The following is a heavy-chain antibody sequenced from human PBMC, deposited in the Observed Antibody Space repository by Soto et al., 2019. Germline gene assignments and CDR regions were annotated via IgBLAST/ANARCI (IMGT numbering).Heavy chain of an antibody. CDR3: ARGLYRSSSPFRY. CDR1: GGSFTGYY. CDR2: IIHSGVT. D-gene: IGHD6-6*01. J-gene: IGHJ4*02. V-gene: IGHV4-34*01. Sequence: LSLTFAVSGGSFTGYYWSWIRQSPGKGLEWIGEIIHSGVTNYNPSLKSRVTISVDTSKNYFSLRLNSVTAADTAVYFCARGLYRSSSPFRYWGQGTLVTVSS.